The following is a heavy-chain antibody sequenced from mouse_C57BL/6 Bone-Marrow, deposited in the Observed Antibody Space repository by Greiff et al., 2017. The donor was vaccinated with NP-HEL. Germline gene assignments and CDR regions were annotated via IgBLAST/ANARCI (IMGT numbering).Heavy chain of an antibody. V-gene: IGHV14-4*01. CDR3: TTLDWFAY. CDR1: GFNIKDDY. CDR2: IDPENGDT. J-gene: IGHJ3*01. Sequence: VQLQQSGAELVRPGASVKLSCTASGFNIKDDYMHWVKQRPEQGLEWIGWIDPENGDTEYASKLQGKATITADTSSNTAYLQLSSLTSEDTAVYYCTTLDWFAYWGQGTLVTVSA.